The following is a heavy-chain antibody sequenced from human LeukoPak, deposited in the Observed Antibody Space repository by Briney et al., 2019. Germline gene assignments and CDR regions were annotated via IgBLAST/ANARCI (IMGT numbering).Heavy chain of an antibody. CDR1: GFTFSSYA. CDR2: ISYDGSNK. V-gene: IGHV3-30*04. J-gene: IGHJ4*02. CDR3: ARGGVPGGYDFWSGYYSLGIYYFDY. Sequence: GGSLRLSCAASGFTFSSYAMHWVRQAPGKGLEWVAVISYDGSNKYYADSVKGRFTISRDNSKNTLYLQMNSLRAEDTAVYYCARGGVPGGYDFWSGYYSLGIYYFDYWGQGTLVTVSS. D-gene: IGHD3-3*01.